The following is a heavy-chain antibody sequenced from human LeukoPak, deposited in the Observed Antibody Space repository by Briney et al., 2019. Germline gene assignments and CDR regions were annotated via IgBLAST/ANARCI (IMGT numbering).Heavy chain of an antibody. D-gene: IGHD4-17*01. J-gene: IGHJ4*02. CDR1: GFTFSSYE. CDR3: AGDYGRTVLNY. V-gene: IGHV3-48*03. CDR2: ISSSGSTI. Sequence: PGGSLRLSCAASGFTFSSYEMNWVRQAPGKGLEWVSYISSSGSTIYYADSVKGRFTISRDNAKNSLYLQMNSLRAEDTAVYYCAGDYGRTVLNYWGQGTLVTVSS.